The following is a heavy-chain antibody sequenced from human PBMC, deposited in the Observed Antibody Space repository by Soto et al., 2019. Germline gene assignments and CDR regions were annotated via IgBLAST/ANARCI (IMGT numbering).Heavy chain of an antibody. V-gene: IGHV5-51*01. D-gene: IGHD3-10*01. CDR3: ARSSGSRYFAY. CDR2: MYPADSDT. J-gene: IGHJ4*02. CDR1: GYNFTTHW. Sequence: GESLKISCKTSGYNFTTHWIGWVRQMPGKGLEWMGIMYPADSDTKYSPSFQGQVTISADKSSSTAYLEWSSLRASDTAIYYCARSSGSRYFAYWGLRTLVTVSS.